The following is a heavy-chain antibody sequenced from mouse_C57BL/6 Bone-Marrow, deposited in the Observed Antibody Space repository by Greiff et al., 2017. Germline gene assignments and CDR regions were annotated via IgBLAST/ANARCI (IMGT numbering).Heavy chain of an antibody. CDR1: GYTFTSYW. J-gene: IGHJ3*01. V-gene: IGHV1-52*01. Sequence: QVQLQQPGAELVRPGSSVKLSCKASGYTFTSYWMPWVKQRPIQGLEWIGNIDPSDSETHYNQKFKDKATLTVDKSSSTAYMQLSSLTSEDSAVYYCARAYYDYDWFAYWGQGTLVTVSA. CDR3: ARAYYDYDWFAY. D-gene: IGHD2-4*01. CDR2: IDPSDSET.